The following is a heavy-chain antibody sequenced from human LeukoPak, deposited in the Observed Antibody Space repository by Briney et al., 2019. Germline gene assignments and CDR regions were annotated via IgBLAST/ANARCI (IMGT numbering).Heavy chain of an antibody. D-gene: IGHD6-13*01. V-gene: IGHV3-21*01. J-gene: IGHJ5*02. CDR1: GFTFSSYS. Sequence: GGSPRLSCAASGFTFSSYSMNWVRQAPGKGLEWVSSISSSSSYIYYADSVKGRFTISRDNAKNSLHLQMNSLRAEDTAVYYCARDYYSSSYNWFDPRGQGTLVTVSS. CDR2: ISSSSSYI. CDR3: ARDYYSSSYNWFDP.